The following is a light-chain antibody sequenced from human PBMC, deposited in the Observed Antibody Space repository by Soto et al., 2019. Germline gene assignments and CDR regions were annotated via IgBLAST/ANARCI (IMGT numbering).Light chain of an antibody. V-gene: IGLV2-8*01. J-gene: IGLJ1*01. CDR3: SSYAGSSNV. CDR1: SDDIGAYDR. CDR2: EVN. Sequence: QSALTQPASVSGSPGQSITISCTGTSDDIGAYDRVSWFQQYPGEAPKIIIYEVNKRPSGVPDRFSGSKSGNTASLTVSGLQAEDEADYYCSSYAGSSNVFGTGTKLTVL.